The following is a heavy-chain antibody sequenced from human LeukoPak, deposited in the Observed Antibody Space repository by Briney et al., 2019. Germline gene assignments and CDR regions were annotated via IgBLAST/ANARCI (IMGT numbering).Heavy chain of an antibody. D-gene: IGHD3-22*01. Sequence: SETLSLTCNVSGGSISSYYWSWIRQPPGKGLEWIGYIYYSGSTNYNPSLKSRVTISVDTSMNQFSLKLSSVTAADTAVYYCAGYDYDSRGTFDYWGQGTLVTVSS. J-gene: IGHJ4*02. CDR2: IYYSGST. CDR3: AGYDYDSRGTFDY. CDR1: GGSISSYY. V-gene: IGHV4-59*01.